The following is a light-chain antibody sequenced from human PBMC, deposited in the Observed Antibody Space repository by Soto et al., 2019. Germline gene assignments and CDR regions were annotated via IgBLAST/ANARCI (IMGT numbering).Light chain of an antibody. J-gene: IGKJ2*01. V-gene: IGKV3-20*01. Sequence: EIVLTQSPGTLSLSPGERATLPCRASQSVSSSYLAWYQQKPGQAPRLLIYGASSRATGIPDRFSGSGSGTDFTLTISRLEPEDFAVYYCQHYGTSSYTFGQGTKLEIK. CDR2: GAS. CDR1: QSVSSSY. CDR3: QHYGTSSYT.